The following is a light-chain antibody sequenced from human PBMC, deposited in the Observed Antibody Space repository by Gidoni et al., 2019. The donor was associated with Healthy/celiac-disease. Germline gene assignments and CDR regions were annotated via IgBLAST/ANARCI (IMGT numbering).Light chain of an antibody. CDR1: QSVSSY. CDR3: QQRSNWPPIFT. CDR2: DAS. J-gene: IGKJ3*01. Sequence: EIVLTQSPATLSLSPGESATLSCMASQSVSSYFAWYQQKPGQAPRLLIYDASNRATGIPARFSGSGSGTDFTLTISSLEPEDFAVYYGQQRSNWPPIFTFGPXTKVDIK. V-gene: IGKV3-11*01.